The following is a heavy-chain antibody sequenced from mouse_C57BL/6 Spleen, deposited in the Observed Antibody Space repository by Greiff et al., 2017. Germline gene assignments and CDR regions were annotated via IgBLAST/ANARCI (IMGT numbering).Heavy chain of an antibody. Sequence: QVQLQQPGAELVRPGSSVKLSCKASGYTFTSYWMHWVKQRPIQGLEWIGNIDPSDSETHYNQKFKDKATLTVDKSSSTAYMQLSSLTSEDSAVYYCAREGEGDAMDYWGQGTSVTVSS. CDR1: GYTFTSYW. J-gene: IGHJ4*01. CDR2: IDPSDSET. CDR3: AREGEGDAMDY. V-gene: IGHV1-52*01.